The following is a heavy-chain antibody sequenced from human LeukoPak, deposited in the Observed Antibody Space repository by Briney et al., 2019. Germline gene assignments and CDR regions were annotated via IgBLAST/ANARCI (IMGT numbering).Heavy chain of an antibody. CDR2: VSGSAGST. Sequence: PGGSLRLSCAASGFSFSSYSISWVRQAPGKGLEWVSGVSGSAGSTYYADSVRGRFTISRDNSKNTVYLQVNSLRADDTAVYYCAKDSSGGSPWWFDPWGQGTLVTVSS. V-gene: IGHV3-23*01. CDR3: AKDSSGGSPWWFDP. CDR1: GFSFSSYS. J-gene: IGHJ5*02. D-gene: IGHD2-15*01.